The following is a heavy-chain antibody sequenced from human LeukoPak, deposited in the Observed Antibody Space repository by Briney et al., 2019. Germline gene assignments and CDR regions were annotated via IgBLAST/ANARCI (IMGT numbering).Heavy chain of an antibody. Sequence: GGSLRLSCAASGFTFSSYAMSWVRQAPGKGLVWVSRINSDGSFTTYADSVKGRFTISRDNAKNTLNLQMNSLRAEDTAVYYCARGFSSGWYLFGDFWGQGALVTVSS. V-gene: IGHV3-74*03. J-gene: IGHJ4*02. CDR1: GFTFSSYA. CDR2: INSDGSFT. CDR3: ARGFSSGWYLFGDF. D-gene: IGHD6-19*01.